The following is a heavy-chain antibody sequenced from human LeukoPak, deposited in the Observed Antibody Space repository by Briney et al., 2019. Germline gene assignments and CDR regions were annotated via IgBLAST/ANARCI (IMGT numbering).Heavy chain of an antibody. CDR2: IYADGSR. CDR1: GFSVSRNY. V-gene: IGHV3-66*01. Sequence: GGSLRLSCAASGFSVSRNYMSWVRQAPGKGLEWVSVIYADGSRYYADSVKGRFTISRDSSKSMLYLQMNSLRAEDTAVYYCAREGKPLWFGELPLNWFDPWGQGTLVTVSS. J-gene: IGHJ5*02. D-gene: IGHD3-10*01. CDR3: AREGKPLWFGELPLNWFDP.